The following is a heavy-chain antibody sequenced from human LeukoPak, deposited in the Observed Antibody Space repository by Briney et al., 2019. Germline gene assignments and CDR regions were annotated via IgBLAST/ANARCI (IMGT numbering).Heavy chain of an antibody. J-gene: IGHJ4*02. CDR3: ARVGLGLGWSGYSRLADY. V-gene: IGHV3-33*01. D-gene: IGHD3-3*01. Sequence: GGSLRLSCAASGFTFSSYGMHWVRQAPGKGLEWVAVIWYDGSNKYYADSVKGRFTISRDNAKNSLYLQMNSLRDEDTAVYYCARVGLGLGWSGYSRLADYWGQGTLVTVSS. CDR1: GFTFSSYG. CDR2: IWYDGSNK.